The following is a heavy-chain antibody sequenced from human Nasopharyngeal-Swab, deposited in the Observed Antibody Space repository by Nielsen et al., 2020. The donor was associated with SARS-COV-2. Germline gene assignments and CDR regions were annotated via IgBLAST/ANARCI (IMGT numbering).Heavy chain of an antibody. Sequence: ASVKVSCKASGYTFSSYAITWVRQAPGQGLEWMGWISGYDANTKYVQNLQGRVTMTTDTSTSTAYMELRSLRSEDTAVYYCARERYSSGWTTLGGSAYSYYGMDVWGQGTTVTVSS. V-gene: IGHV1-18*01. J-gene: IGHJ6*02. CDR3: ARERYSSGWTTLGGSAYSYYGMDV. CDR1: GYTFSSYA. CDR2: ISGYDANT. D-gene: IGHD6-19*01.